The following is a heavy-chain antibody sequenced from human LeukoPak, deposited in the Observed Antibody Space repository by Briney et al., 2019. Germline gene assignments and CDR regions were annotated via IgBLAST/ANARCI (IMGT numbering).Heavy chain of an antibody. CDR3: ARGLRRGSSSSGGGN. J-gene: IGHJ4*02. D-gene: IGHD6-6*01. CDR1: GYTSTGYY. V-gene: IGHV1-2*02. Sequence: GASVKVSCKASGYTSTGYYMHWVRQAPGQGLEWMGWINPNSGGTNYAQKFQGRVTMTRDTSISTAYMELSRLRSDDTAVYYCARGLRRGSSSSGGGNWGQGTLVTVSS. CDR2: INPNSGGT.